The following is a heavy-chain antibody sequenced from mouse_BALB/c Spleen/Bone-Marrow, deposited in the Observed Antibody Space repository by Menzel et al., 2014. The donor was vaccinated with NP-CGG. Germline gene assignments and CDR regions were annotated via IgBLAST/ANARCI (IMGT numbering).Heavy chain of an antibody. V-gene: IGHV5-12-2*01. J-gene: IGHJ4*01. Sequence: EVMLVESGGGLVQPGGSLKLSCAASGFTFSSYTVSWVRQTPEKRLEWVAYISNGGGSTYYPDTVKGRFTISRDNAKNTLYLQMSSLKSEDTAMYYCARQLGLRWAMDYWGQGTPVTVSS. D-gene: IGHD3-1*01. CDR2: ISNGGGST. CDR1: GFTFSSYT. CDR3: ARQLGLRWAMDY.